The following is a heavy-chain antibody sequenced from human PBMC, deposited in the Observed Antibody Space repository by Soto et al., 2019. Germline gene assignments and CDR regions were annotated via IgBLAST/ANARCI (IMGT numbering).Heavy chain of an antibody. V-gene: IGHV3-11*01. J-gene: IGHJ4*02. CDR2: ICSGGGTF. CDR1: GFPVSDYY. Sequence: GGSLRLSCAASGFPVSDYYMSWVRQAPGRGLEWVSDICSGGGTFSDAYAVQGRSIICSDYAKTPVLLQMNSLADDDTAEYYCAKERGGRLVGGIGLWGRGTLVTVSS. D-gene: IGHD1-26*01. CDR3: AKERGGRLVGGIGL.